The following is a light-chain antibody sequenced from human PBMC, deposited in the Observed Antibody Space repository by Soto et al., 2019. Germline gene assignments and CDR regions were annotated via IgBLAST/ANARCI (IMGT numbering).Light chain of an antibody. CDR1: SSDVGGYNY. CDR3: SSYTSSTFYV. Sequence: QSALTQPASVSGSPGQSITISCTGTSSDVGGYNYVSWYQQHPGKAPKLMIYEVSNRPSGVSNRSSGSKSGNTASLTTSGLQAEDEADYYCSSYTSSTFYVFGTGTNVTVL. J-gene: IGLJ1*01. CDR2: EVS. V-gene: IGLV2-14*01.